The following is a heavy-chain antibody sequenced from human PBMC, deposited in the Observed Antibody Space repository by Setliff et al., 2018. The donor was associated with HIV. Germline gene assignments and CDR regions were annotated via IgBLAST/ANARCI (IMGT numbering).Heavy chain of an antibody. CDR1: GGSLRDYY. CDR3: AKGRRGYDSRLFYYHHGMDV. D-gene: IGHD5-12*01. V-gene: IGHV4-34*01. CDR2: SNQSGSG. Sequence: SETLSLTCVMDGGSLRDYYWSWIRQSPGKGLEWIGESNQSGSGDYNPSLKSRVTISVDTSRNEFFLNMGSVTAADTAVYYCAKGRRGYDSRLFYYHHGMDVWGQGTTVTVSS. J-gene: IGHJ6*02.